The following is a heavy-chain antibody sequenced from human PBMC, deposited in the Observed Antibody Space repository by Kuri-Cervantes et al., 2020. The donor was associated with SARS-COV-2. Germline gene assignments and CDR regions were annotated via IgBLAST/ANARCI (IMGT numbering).Heavy chain of an antibody. CDR1: GGSFSGYY. Sequence: SQTLSLTCAVYGGSFSGYYWSWIRQPPGKGLEWIGEINHSGSTNYNPSLKSRVTISVDTSKNQFSLKLSSVTAADTAVYYCARRGLTTVTTFTSLAEVGFQHWGQGTLVTVSS. J-gene: IGHJ1*01. CDR3: ARRGLTTVTTFTSLAEVGFQH. D-gene: IGHD4-17*01. V-gene: IGHV4-34*01. CDR2: INHSGST.